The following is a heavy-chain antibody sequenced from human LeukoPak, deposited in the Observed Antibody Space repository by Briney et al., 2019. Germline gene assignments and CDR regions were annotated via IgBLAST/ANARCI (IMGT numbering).Heavy chain of an antibody. CDR1: GYSISSGYY. V-gene: IGHV4-38-2*02. D-gene: IGHD6-19*01. Sequence: SETLSLTCTVSGYSISSGYYWGWIRQPPGKGLEWTGSIDHSGSTYYNPSLKSRITISVDTSKNQFSLKLSSVTAADTAIYYCARPFLRFSSGWHFDYWGQGILVTVSS. CDR3: ARPFLRFSSGWHFDY. J-gene: IGHJ4*02. CDR2: IDHSGST.